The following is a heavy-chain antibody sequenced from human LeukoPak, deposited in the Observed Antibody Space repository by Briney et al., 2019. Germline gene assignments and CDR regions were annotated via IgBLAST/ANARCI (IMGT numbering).Heavy chain of an antibody. Sequence: SETLSLTCTVSGGSISSSSYYWGWIRQPPGKGLEWIGEINHSGSTNYNPSLKSRVTISVDTSKNQFSLKLSSVTAADTAVYYCARDGSSGFDYWGQGTLVTVSS. CDR2: INHSGST. D-gene: IGHD6-13*01. CDR3: ARDGSSGFDY. J-gene: IGHJ4*02. V-gene: IGHV4-39*07. CDR1: GGSISSSSYY.